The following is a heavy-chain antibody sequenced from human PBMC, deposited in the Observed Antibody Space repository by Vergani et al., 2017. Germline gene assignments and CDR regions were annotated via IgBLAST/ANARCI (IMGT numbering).Heavy chain of an antibody. CDR2: IKSDGSIT. D-gene: IGHD6-19*01. J-gene: IGHJ5*02. V-gene: IGHV3-74*01. Sequence: EVQLVESGGGLVQPGGSLRLSCAASGFIFSSCWMHWVRQAPGKGPVLVSRIKSDGSITNYAGFVRGRFTISRDNARNTLFLQLNDLRAEDTAVYYCARHSTVEWLVKLGWIDPWGKGILVTVSS. CDR1: GFIFSSCW. CDR3: ARHSTVEWLVKLGWIDP.